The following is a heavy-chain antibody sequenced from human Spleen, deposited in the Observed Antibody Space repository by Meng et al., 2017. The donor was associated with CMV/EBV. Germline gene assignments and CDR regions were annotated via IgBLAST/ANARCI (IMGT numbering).Heavy chain of an antibody. V-gene: IGHV1-69*05. D-gene: IGHD2-2*01. J-gene: IGHJ6*02. CDR3: ARDCSSTSCYPVCCYYYGMDV. CDR1: GYTFSSYG. CDR2: IIPIFGTA. Sequence: SVKVSCKAYGYTFSSYGITWVRQAPGQGLEWMGGIIPIFGTANYAQKFQGRVTITTDESTSTAYMELSSLRSEDTAVYYCARDCSSTSCYPVCCYYYGMDVWGQGTTVTVSS.